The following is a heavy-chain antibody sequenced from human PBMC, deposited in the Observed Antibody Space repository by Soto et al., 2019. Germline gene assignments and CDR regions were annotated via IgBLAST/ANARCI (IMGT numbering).Heavy chain of an antibody. Sequence: SETLSLTCAISGDSVSSNSAAWNWIRQSPSRGLEWLGRTYYRSKWYNDYAVSVKSRITINPDTSKNQFSLQLNSVTPEDTAVYYCARARIAVAEVYNWFDPWGQGTLVTVSS. D-gene: IGHD6-19*01. CDR3: ARARIAVAEVYNWFDP. J-gene: IGHJ5*02. CDR1: GDSVSSNSAA. V-gene: IGHV6-1*01. CDR2: TYYRSKWYN.